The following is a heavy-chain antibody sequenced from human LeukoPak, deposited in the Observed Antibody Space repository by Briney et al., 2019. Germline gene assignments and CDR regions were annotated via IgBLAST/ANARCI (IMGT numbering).Heavy chain of an antibody. CDR1: GFTFSSYS. D-gene: IGHD3-22*01. CDR2: ITSSSSAI. V-gene: IGHV3-48*01. Sequence: GGSLRLSCAPSGFTFSSYSMYWVRQAPGKGLEWISYITSSSSAIHYADSVKGRFTISRDNAKNSLYLQMNSLRAEDTAVYYCARKSGSSGYPFDYWGQGTLGTVSS. CDR3: ARKSGSSGYPFDY. J-gene: IGHJ4*02.